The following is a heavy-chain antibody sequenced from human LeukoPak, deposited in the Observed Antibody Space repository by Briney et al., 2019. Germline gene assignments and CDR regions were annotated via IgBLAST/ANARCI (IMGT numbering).Heavy chain of an antibody. CDR3: AKDGSGSYYNLGWFDP. CDR1: GFTVSSNY. D-gene: IGHD3-10*01. V-gene: IGHV3-66*02. Sequence: GGSLRLSCAASGFTVSSNYMSWVRQAPGKGLEWVSVIYSGGSTYYADSVKGRFTISRDNSKNTLYLQMNSLRAEDTAVYYCAKDGSGSYYNLGWFDPWGQGTLVTVSS. CDR2: IYSGGST. J-gene: IGHJ5*02.